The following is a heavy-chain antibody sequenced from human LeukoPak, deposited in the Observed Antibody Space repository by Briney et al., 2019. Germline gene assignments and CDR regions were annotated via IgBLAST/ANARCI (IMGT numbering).Heavy chain of an antibody. D-gene: IGHD3-10*01. V-gene: IGHV3-74*01. CDR3: ARDRGPRTGFMVREAYDY. CDR2: INTDGSIT. Sequence: PAGGSLRLSCAASGFTFSDYWIHWVRQAPGKGLVWVSRINTDGSITNYADSVKGRFSISRDNAKNTLYLQMSSLRAEDTAVYYCARDRGPRTGFMVREAYDYWGQGTLVTVSS. J-gene: IGHJ4*02. CDR1: GFTFSDYW.